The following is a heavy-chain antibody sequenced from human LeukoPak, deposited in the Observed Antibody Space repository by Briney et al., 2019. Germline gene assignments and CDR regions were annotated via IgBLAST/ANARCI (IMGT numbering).Heavy chain of an antibody. J-gene: IGHJ5*02. CDR2: IYYSGST. CDR1: GGSISSHY. D-gene: IGHD6-13*01. V-gene: IGHV4-59*11. CDR3: ARGPAAVHP. Sequence: PSETLSLTCTVSGGSISSHYWSWIRQPPGKGLEWIGYIYYSGSTNYNPSLKSRVTISIDTSKNQFFLNLTSVTAADTAVYYCARGPAAVHPWGQGTLVTVSS.